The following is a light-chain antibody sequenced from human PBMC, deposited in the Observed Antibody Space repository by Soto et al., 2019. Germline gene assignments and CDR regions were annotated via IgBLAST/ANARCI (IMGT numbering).Light chain of an antibody. Sequence: IVMTQSPATLSVSPGERATLSCRASQSVSSNLAWYQQKPGQAPRLLIYGASTRATGFPARFSGSGSGTEFTLTISSLQSEDFAVYYCQQYGGSPPTYTFGQGTKLEIK. V-gene: IGKV3-15*01. CDR1: QSVSSN. CDR2: GAS. CDR3: QQYGGSPPTYT. J-gene: IGKJ2*01.